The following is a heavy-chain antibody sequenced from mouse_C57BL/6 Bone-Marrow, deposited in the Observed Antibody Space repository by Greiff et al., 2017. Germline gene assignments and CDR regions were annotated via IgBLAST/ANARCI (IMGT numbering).Heavy chain of an antibody. D-gene: IGHD1-1*01. Sequence: DVHLVESEGGLVQPGSSMKLSCTASGFTFSDYYMAWVRQVPEKGLEWVANINYDGSSTYYLDTLKSRFIISRDNAKNILYLQMSSLKSEDTATYYGAREDYYGSSYWYFDVWGTGTTVTVSS. CDR1: GFTFSDYY. CDR3: AREDYYGSSYWYFDV. J-gene: IGHJ1*03. V-gene: IGHV5-16*01. CDR2: INYDGSST.